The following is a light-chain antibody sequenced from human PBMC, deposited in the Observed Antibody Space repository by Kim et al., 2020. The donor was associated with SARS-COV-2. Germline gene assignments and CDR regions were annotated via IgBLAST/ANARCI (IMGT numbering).Light chain of an antibody. CDR2: AAS. J-gene: IGKJ1*01. CDR3: LKYNSAPWT. Sequence: DVQMTQSPSSLSASVGDRVTITCRASQDITNSLAWYQQKPGKVPKVLIYAASTLHSGVPSRFSGSGSGTEFTLTISGLQTEDVATYYCLKYNSAPWTFGQGTKVDIK. V-gene: IGKV1-27*01. CDR1: QDITNS.